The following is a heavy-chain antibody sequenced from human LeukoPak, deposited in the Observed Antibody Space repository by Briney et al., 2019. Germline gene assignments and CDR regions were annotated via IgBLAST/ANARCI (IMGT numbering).Heavy chain of an antibody. CDR2: IKQDGGEK. CDR3: ARDGRPLDY. CDR1: GLTFSSYW. J-gene: IGHJ4*02. Sequence: GGSLRLSCADSGLTFSSYWMSWVRQAPGKGLEWVANIKQDGGEKYYVDSVKGRFTISRDNAKNSLYLQMNNLRVEDTAVYYCARDGRPLDYWGQGTLVTVSS. V-gene: IGHV3-7*03.